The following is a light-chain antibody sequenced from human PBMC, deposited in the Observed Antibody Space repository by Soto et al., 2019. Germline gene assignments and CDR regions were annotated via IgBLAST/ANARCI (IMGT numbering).Light chain of an antibody. CDR2: DVT. V-gene: IGLV2-14*01. J-gene: IGLJ1*01. CDR1: SSDVGGYNY. CDR3: SSYTSSSTYG. Sequence: QSVLTQPASVSGSPGQSIAISCTGTSSDVGGYNYVSWYQQHPGKAPKLIIYDVTNRPSGVSNRFSGSKSGNTASLTISGLQAEDEADYYCSSYTSSSTYGFGTGTKVTV.